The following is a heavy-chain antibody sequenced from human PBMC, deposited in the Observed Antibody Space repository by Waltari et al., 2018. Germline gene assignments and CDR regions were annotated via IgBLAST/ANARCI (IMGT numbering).Heavy chain of an antibody. J-gene: IGHJ3*02. D-gene: IGHD3-22*01. CDR2: FDPEDGET. V-gene: IGHV1-24*01. Sequence: QVQLVQSGAEVKKPGASVKVSCKVSGYTPTALSRHWVPQAPGKGIEWMGGFDPEDGETIYAQKFQGRVTMTEDTSTDTAYMELSSLRSEDTAVYYCATGRVVVITNDAFDIWGQGTMVTVSS. CDR3: ATGRVVVITNDAFDI. CDR1: GYTPTALS.